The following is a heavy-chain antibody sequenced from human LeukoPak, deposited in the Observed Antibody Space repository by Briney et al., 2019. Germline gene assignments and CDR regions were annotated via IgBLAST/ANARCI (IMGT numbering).Heavy chain of an antibody. CDR2: ISSNGGST. J-gene: IGHJ5*02. V-gene: IGHV3-64*01. CDR1: GFTFSSYA. CDR3: ARDGPWPKGFDP. Sequence: GGSLRLSCAASGFTFSSYAMHWARQAPGKGLEYVSAISSNGGSTYYANSVKGRFTISRDNSKNTLYLQMGSLRAEDMAVYYCARDGPWPKGFDPWGQGTLVTVSS.